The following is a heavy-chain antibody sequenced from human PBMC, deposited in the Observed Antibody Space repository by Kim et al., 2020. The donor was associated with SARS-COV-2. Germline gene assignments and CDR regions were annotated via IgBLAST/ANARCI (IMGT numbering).Heavy chain of an antibody. D-gene: IGHD6-19*01. J-gene: IGHJ4*02. V-gene: IGHV6-1*01. Sequence: APSVKSQITINAETSKNQLSLQLNSVTPEDTAIYYCARGGVYHSGWAFDYWGQGTLVSVSS. CDR3: ARGGVYHSGWAFDY.